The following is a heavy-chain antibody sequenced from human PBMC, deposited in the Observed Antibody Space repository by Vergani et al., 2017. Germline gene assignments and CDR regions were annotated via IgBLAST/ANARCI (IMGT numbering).Heavy chain of an antibody. V-gene: IGHV4-61*08. CDR3: ARAHCSSTSCYRDNWFDP. D-gene: IGHD2-2*01. CDR1: GGSISSGGYY. Sequence: QVQLQESGPGLVKPSQTLSLTCTVSGGSISSGGYYWSWIRQPPVKGLEWIGYIYYSGSTNYNPSLKSRVTISVDTSKNQFSLKLSSVTAADTAVYYCARAHCSSTSCYRDNWFDPWGQGTLVTVSS. CDR2: IYYSGST. J-gene: IGHJ5*02.